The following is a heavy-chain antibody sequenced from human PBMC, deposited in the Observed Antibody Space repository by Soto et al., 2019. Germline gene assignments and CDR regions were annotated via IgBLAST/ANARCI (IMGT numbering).Heavy chain of an antibody. V-gene: IGHV1-46*03. CDR1: GYLFTSYY. J-gene: IGHJ6*02. CDR2: INPSGGSA. CDR3: ARGRSQGERWIYYYYGVDI. D-gene: IGHD1-1*01. Sequence: QLHLVQSGAEVKKPGASVKVSCKTSGYLFTSYYIHWVRQAPGHGLEWMGVINPSGGSATSSQRFQGRVTMTRDTSTSKVYMELSSLTTEDTSVYYCARGRSQGERWIYYYYGVDIWGQGTTVTVSS.